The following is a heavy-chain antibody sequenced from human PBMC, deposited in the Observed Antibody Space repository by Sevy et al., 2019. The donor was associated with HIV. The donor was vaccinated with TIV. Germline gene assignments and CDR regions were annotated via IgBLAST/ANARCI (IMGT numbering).Heavy chain of an antibody. CDR1: GFTFSNYA. CDR2: ISGSDAST. D-gene: IGHD3-22*01. V-gene: IGHV3-23*01. CDR3: AKDFPYYYDTSGYDRLDY. J-gene: IGHJ4*02. Sequence: GGSLRLSCAASGFTFSNYAMSWVRQAPGKGLEWVSCISGSDASTYYADSVKGRFTISRDNSKNTLFLQMNSLRAEDTAVYYCAKDFPYYYDTSGYDRLDYWGQGTLVTVSS.